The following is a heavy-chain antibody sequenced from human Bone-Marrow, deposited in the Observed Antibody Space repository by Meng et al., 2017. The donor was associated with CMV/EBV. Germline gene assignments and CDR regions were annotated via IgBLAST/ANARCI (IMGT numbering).Heavy chain of an antibody. D-gene: IGHD2-15*01. V-gene: IGHV3-33*01. CDR1: GFTFSSYG. Sequence: GESLKISCAASGFTFSSYGMHWVRQAPGKGLEWVAVIWYDGSNKYYADSVKGRFTISRDNSKNTLYLQMNSLRAEDTAVYYCASWSPESHGMDVWGQGTRVTVSS. J-gene: IGHJ6*02. CDR2: IWYDGSNK. CDR3: ASWSPESHGMDV.